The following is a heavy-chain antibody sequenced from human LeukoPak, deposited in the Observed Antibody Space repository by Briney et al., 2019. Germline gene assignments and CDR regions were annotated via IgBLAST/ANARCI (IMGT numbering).Heavy chain of an antibody. J-gene: IGHJ3*02. CDR3: ITDPGAWAPI. D-gene: IGHD1-26*01. CDR1: GLTFSNAW. CDR2: IKSKTDGETT. V-gene: IGHV3-15*01. Sequence: GGSLTLSCVASGLTFSNAWMSWVRQAPGKGLEWVGRIKSKTDGETTDYAAPVKGRFTISRDDSKNTLYLQMNRLNIGDTAVYYCITDPGAWAPIWGQGTMVTVSS.